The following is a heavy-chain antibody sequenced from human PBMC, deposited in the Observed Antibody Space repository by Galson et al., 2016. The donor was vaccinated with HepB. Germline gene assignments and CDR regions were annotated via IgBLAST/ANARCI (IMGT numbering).Heavy chain of an antibody. CDR3: AKDLESTVTTLDV. J-gene: IGHJ6*02. Sequence: SLRLSCAASGFTFSNYAMSWVRQVPGKGLEWVSGISVIGYTYYADSVKGRFTISRDNSMNAVYLQMISLRAEDTAVYYCAKDLESTVTTLDVWGQGTTVTVSS. CDR1: GFTFSNYA. CDR2: ISVIGYT. V-gene: IGHV3-23*01. D-gene: IGHD4-11*01.